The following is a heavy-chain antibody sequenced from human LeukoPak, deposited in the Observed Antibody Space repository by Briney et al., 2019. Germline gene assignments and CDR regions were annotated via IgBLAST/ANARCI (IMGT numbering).Heavy chain of an antibody. J-gene: IGHJ5*02. CDR2: INPNSGGT. CDR3: ARDGWFGENWFDP. CDR1: GYTFTGHY. V-gene: IGHV1-2*02. D-gene: IGHD3-10*01. Sequence: ASVKVSCKASGYTFTGHYMHWVRQAPGQGLEWMGWINPNSGGTNYAQKFQGRVTMTRDTSISTAYMELSRLRSDDTAVYYCARDGWFGENWFDPWGQGTLVTVSS.